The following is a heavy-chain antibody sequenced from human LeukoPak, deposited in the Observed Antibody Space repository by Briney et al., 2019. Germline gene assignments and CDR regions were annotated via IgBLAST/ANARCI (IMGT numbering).Heavy chain of an antibody. J-gene: IGHJ4*02. V-gene: IGHV4-59*01. CDR3: ARIPPAFSSSWYFDY. CDR2: IYYSGST. Sequence: PSETLSLTCTVSGGSISSYYWSWIRQPPGKGLEWIGYIYYSGSTNYNPSLKSRVTISVDTPKNQFSLKLSSVTAADTAVYYCARIPPAFSSSWYFDYWGQGTLVTVSS. CDR1: GGSISSYY. D-gene: IGHD6-13*01.